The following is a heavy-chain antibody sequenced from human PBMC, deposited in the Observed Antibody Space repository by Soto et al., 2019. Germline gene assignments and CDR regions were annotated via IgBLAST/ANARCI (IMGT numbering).Heavy chain of an antibody. CDR2: INPNSGGT. V-gene: IGHV1-2*04. CDR3: ARGAYGGYDLEDPNYYYYYGMDV. D-gene: IGHD5-12*01. Sequence: GASVKVSCKASGYTFTGYYMHWVRQAPGQGLEWMGWINPNSGGTNYAQKFQGWVTMTRDTSISTAYMELSRLRSDDTAVYYCARGAYGGYDLEDPNYYYYYGMDVWGQGTTVTVSS. CDR1: GYTFTGYY. J-gene: IGHJ6*02.